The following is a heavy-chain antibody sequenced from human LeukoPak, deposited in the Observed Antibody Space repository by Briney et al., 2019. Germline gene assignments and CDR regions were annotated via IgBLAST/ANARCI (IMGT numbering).Heavy chain of an antibody. CDR1: GFTFSSYG. V-gene: IGHV3-23*01. CDR3: ARDIRYCSSTSCPRSYYFDY. CDR2: ISGSGGST. J-gene: IGHJ4*02. Sequence: GGSLRLSCAASGFTFSSYGMSWVRQAPGKGLEWVSSISGSGGSTYYADSVKGRFPISRDNSKNTLYLQMNSLRAEDTAVYYCARDIRYCSSTSCPRSYYFDYWGQGTLVTVSS. D-gene: IGHD2-2*01.